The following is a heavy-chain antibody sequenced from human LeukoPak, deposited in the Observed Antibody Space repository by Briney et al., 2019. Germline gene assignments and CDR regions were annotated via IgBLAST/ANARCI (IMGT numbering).Heavy chain of an antibody. Sequence: SVKVSCKASGGTFSSYAISWVRQAPGQGLEWMGRIIPILGIANHAQKFQGRVTITADKSTSTAYRELSSLRSEDTAVYYCARDYGGITYYFDYWGQGTLVTVSS. D-gene: IGHD4-23*01. V-gene: IGHV1-69*04. CDR2: IIPILGIA. CDR1: GGTFSSYA. J-gene: IGHJ4*02. CDR3: ARDYGGITYYFDY.